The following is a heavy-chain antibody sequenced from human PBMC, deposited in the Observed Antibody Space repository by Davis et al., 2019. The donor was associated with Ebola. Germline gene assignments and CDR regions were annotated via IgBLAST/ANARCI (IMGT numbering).Heavy chain of an antibody. D-gene: IGHD6-6*01. V-gene: IGHV3-9*01. Sequence: PGGSLRLSCAASGFTFSTYTMTWVRQAPGKGLEWVSGISWNSGSIGYADSVKGRFTISRDNAKNSLYLQMNSLRAEDTALYYCAKDIGLGSSDYYYGMDVWGKGTTVTVSS. J-gene: IGHJ6*04. CDR1: GFTFSTYT. CDR2: ISWNSGSI. CDR3: AKDIGLGSSDYYYGMDV.